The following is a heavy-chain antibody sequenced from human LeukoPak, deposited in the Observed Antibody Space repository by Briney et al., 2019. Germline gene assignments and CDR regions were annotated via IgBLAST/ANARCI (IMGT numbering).Heavy chain of an antibody. V-gene: IGHV1-18*01. CDR2: ISAYNGNT. CDR1: GYTFTSYG. CDR3: ARGVNTYLWFGGDYMDV. D-gene: IGHD3-16*01. J-gene: IGHJ6*03. Sequence: ASVKVSCKASGYTFTSYGISWVRQAPGQGLEWMGWISAYNGNTNYAQKLQGRVTMTTDTSTSTAYMELRSLRSDDTAVYYCARGVNTYLWFGGDYMDVWGKGSTVTVSS.